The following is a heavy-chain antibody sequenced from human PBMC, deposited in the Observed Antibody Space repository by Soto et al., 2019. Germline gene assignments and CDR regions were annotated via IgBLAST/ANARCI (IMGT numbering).Heavy chain of an antibody. V-gene: IGHV4-31*03. CDR3: ATENMVRGDSGIHG. CDR2: IYYSGST. J-gene: IGHJ1*01. D-gene: IGHD3-10*01. CDR1: GGSMSSGGYY. Sequence: QVQLQESGPGLVKPSQTLSLICTVSGGSMSSGGYYWSWIRQHPGKGLEWIGYIYYSGSTYYNPSLKSRVTNSVEPSKNQFSLKGSYVTAADTAANYCATENMVRGDSGIHGWGQGTLFTVSS.